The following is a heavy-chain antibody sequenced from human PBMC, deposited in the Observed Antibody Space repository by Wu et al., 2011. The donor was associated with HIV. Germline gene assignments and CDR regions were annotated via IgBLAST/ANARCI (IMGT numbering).Heavy chain of an antibody. CDR2: IFPILGTL. J-gene: IGHJ4*02. CDR3: ARDFGGDEDS. Sequence: QVQLVQSGAEVKKPGSSVKISCRISGGDFLGFALNWVRQAPDQGLEWMGRIFPILGTLDYAPKFQDRVTIIADTSTDTAYLEVISLRSDDTAVYYCARDFGGDEDSWGQGTLVTVSS. CDR1: GGDFLGFA. D-gene: IGHD2-21*01. V-gene: IGHV1-69*04.